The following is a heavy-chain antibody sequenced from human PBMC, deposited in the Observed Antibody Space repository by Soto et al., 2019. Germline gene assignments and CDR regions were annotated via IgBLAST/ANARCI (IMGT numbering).Heavy chain of an antibody. CDR2: IIPIFGTA. CDR3: ARGDYGDYGGYYYYGRDV. D-gene: IGHD4-17*01. V-gene: IGHV1-69*12. Sequence: QVQLVQSGAEVKKPGSSVKVSCKASGGTFSSYAISWVRQAPGQGLEWMGGIIPIFGTANYAQKFQGRVTITADESTSTAYMELSSLRSEDTAVYYCARGDYGDYGGYYYYGRDVWGQGTTVTVSS. CDR1: GGTFSSYA. J-gene: IGHJ6*02.